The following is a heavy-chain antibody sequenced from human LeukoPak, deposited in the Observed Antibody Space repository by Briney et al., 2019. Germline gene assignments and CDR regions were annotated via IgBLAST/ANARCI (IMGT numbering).Heavy chain of an antibody. V-gene: IGHV3-7*01. CDR3: ARTRLSCDC. D-gene: IGHD2/OR15-2a*01. J-gene: IGHJ4*02. Sequence: GGSLRLSCAASGFTFSSYWMTWVRQAPGKGLEWVASIKQDGSERNYVDSVKGRFTISRDNAKNSLYLQMNSLRDEDAAVYYCARTRLSCDCWGQGTLVTVSS. CDR2: IKQDGSER. CDR1: GFTFSSYW.